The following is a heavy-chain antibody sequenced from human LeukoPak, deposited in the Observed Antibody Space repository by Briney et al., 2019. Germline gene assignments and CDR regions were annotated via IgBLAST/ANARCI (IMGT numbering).Heavy chain of an antibody. Sequence: SETLSLTCAVYGGSFSGYYWSWIRQPPGKGLEWIGEINHSGSTNYNPSLKSRVTISVDTSKNQFSLKLSSVTAAETAVYYCATLPSAGPHRGYYYYGMDVWGQGTTVTVSS. V-gene: IGHV4-34*01. CDR2: INHSGST. D-gene: IGHD6-13*01. CDR3: ATLPSAGPHRGYYYYGMDV. CDR1: GGSFSGYY. J-gene: IGHJ6*02.